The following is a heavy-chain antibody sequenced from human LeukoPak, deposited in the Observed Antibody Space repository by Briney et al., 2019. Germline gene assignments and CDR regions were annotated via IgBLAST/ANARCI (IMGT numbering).Heavy chain of an antibody. Sequence: GGSLRLSCAASGFTFSSYAMSWVRQAPGKGLEWVSAISGSGGSTYYADSVKGRFTISRDNSKNTLYLQMNSLRAEDTAVYYCAKDLTPTTVTTDGYWGQGTLVTVSS. CDR1: GFTFSSYA. J-gene: IGHJ4*02. CDR2: ISGSGGST. D-gene: IGHD4-17*01. CDR3: AKDLTPTTVTTDGY. V-gene: IGHV3-23*01.